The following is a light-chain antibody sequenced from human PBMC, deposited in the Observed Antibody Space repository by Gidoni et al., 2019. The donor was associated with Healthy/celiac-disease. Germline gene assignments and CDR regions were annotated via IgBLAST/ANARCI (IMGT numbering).Light chain of an antibody. Sequence: DIQMTQSPSSLSSSLGDRVTITCPASQSISSYLNWYQQKPGKAPKLLIYAASSWQSGVPSRFSGSGSGTDFTLTISSLQPEDVATYYCQQSYSTPPTFGQGTKLEIK. CDR1: QSISSY. CDR2: AAS. V-gene: IGKV1-39*01. J-gene: IGKJ2*01. CDR3: QQSYSTPPT.